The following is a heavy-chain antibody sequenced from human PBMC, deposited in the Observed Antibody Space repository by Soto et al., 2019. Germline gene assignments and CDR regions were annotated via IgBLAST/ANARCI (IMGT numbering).Heavy chain of an antibody. CDR3: ASYSIYGTFDY. Sequence: SETLSLTCTVSGGSISSGDYYWSWIRQPPGKGLEWIGYIYYSGSTYYNPSLKSRVTISVDTSKNQFSLKLSSVTAADTAVYYCASYSIYGTFDYWGQGTLVTVSS. D-gene: IGHD4-17*01. V-gene: IGHV4-30-4*01. CDR1: GGSISSGDYY. CDR2: IYYSGST. J-gene: IGHJ4*02.